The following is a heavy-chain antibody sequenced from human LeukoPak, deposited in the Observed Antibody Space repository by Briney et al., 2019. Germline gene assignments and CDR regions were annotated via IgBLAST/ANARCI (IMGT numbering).Heavy chain of an antibody. V-gene: IGHV3-20*04. CDR1: GFTFDDYG. CDR2: INWNGGST. Sequence: GGSLRLSCAASGFTFDDYGMSWVRQAPGKGLEWVSGINWNGGSTGYADSVKGRFTISRDNAKNSLYLQMNSLRAEGTAVYYCARDPPDTAMVFDYWGQGTLVTVSS. D-gene: IGHD5-18*01. J-gene: IGHJ4*02. CDR3: ARDPPDTAMVFDY.